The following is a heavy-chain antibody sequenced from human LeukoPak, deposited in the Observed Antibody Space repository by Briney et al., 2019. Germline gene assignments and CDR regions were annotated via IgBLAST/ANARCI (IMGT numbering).Heavy chain of an antibody. J-gene: IGHJ3*02. D-gene: IGHD6-13*01. CDR1: GFTFDDYA. CDR3: AKDGIAAAGRGAFDI. Sequence: GGSLRLSCAASGFTFDDYAMHWVRQAPGKGLEWVSGISWNSGSIGYADSVKGRFTISRDSAKNSLYLQMNSLRAEDTALYYCAKDGIAAAGRGAFDIWGQGTMVTVSS. CDR2: ISWNSGSI. V-gene: IGHV3-9*01.